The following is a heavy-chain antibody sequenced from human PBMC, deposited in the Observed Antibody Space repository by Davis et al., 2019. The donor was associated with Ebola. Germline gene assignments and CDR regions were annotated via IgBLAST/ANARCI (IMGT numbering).Heavy chain of an antibody. J-gene: IGHJ6*02. CDR3: ARDSRWLVPGTYYYYGMDV. CDR2: IYYSGST. D-gene: IGHD6-19*01. CDR1: GGSISSYY. Sequence: SETLSLTCTVSGGSISSYYWSWIRQPPGKGLEWIGYIYYSGSTNYNPSLKSRVTISVDTSKNQFSLKLSSVTAADTAVYYCARDSRWLVPGTYYYYGMDVWGQGTTVTVSS. V-gene: IGHV4-59*01.